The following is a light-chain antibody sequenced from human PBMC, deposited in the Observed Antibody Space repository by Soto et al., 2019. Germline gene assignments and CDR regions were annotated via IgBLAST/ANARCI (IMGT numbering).Light chain of an antibody. Sequence: EIVMTQSPATLSVSPGERATLSCRASQSVSSNLAWYQQKPGQAPRLLIYGASTRATGLPARFSGSGSGTDFTLTISSLQSEDFAVYYCQQYNNWPPWTFGQGTKVEIK. CDR2: GAS. J-gene: IGKJ1*01. CDR3: QQYNNWPPWT. V-gene: IGKV3-15*01. CDR1: QSVSSN.